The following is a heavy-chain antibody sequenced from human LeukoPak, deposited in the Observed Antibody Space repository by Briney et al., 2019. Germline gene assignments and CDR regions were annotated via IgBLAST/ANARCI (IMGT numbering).Heavy chain of an antibody. CDR3: TREYSSGWPFDF. D-gene: IGHD6-19*01. CDR1: GFTFGASA. V-gene: IGHV3-73*01. J-gene: IGHJ4*02. CDR2: IRSKADTYTT. Sequence: PGGSLRLSXAASGFTFGASAVHWVRRSSGKGLEWVGRIRSKADTYTTSYAASVKGRFTISRDDSKNTAFLQLNSLKTEDTAVYYCTREYSSGWPFDFWGQGTLVTVSS.